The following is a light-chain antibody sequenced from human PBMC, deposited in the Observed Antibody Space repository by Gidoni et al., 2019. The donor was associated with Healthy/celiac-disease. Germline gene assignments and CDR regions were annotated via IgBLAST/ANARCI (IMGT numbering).Light chain of an antibody. CDR2: AAS. J-gene: IGKJ4*01. CDR1: QGISNY. Sequence: DIQMTQSPSSLSASVGDRVIITCRSSQGISNYLAWYQQKPGKVPKLLIYAASTLQSGVPSRFSVSGSVTDFTLTISSLQPEDVATYYCQKYNSAPPLTFGGGTKVEIK. V-gene: IGKV1-27*01. CDR3: QKYNSAPPLT.